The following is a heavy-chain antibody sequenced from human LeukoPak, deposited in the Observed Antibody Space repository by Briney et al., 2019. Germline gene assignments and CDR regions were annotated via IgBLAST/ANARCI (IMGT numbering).Heavy chain of an antibody. CDR3: ASSTVVTPYRWFDP. CDR1: GGSISSYY. J-gene: IGHJ5*02. D-gene: IGHD4-23*01. Sequence: SETLSLTCTVSGGSISSYYWSWIRQPPGKGLEWIGYIYYSGSTNYNPSLNSRVTISVDTSKNQFSLKLSSVTAADTAVYYCASSTVVTPYRWFDPWGQGTLVTVSS. V-gene: IGHV4-59*08. CDR2: IYYSGST.